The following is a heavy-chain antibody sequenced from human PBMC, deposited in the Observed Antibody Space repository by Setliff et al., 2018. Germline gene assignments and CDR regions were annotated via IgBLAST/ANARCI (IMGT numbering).Heavy chain of an antibody. D-gene: IGHD1-20*01. CDR3: ASGLNWLSSTEFDY. CDR2: IYYSGST. CDR1: GYSISSGYY. Sequence: SETLSLTCTVSGYSISSGYYWGWIRQPPGKGLEWIGCIYYSGSTYYNPSLKSRVTISLDTSKNQFSLKLTSVTAADTAVYYCASGLNWLSSTEFDYWGRGTRVTVSS. J-gene: IGHJ4*02. V-gene: IGHV4-38-2*02.